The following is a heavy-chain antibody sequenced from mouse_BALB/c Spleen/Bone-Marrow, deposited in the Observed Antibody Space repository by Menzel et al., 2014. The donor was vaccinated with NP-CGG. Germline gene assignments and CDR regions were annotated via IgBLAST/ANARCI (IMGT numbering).Heavy chain of an antibody. CDR3: ARDYRYYAMDY. V-gene: IGHV1-87*01. J-gene: IGHJ4*01. D-gene: IGHD2-14*01. CDR1: GYTFTSYW. CDR2: IYPGDGDT. Sequence: VKLQESGAELARPGASVKLSCKASGYTFTSYWMHWVKQRPGQGLEWIGAIYPGDGDTRYTQKFKGKATLTADKSSSTAYMQLSSLASEDSAVYYCARDYRYYAMDYWGQGTSVTVSS.